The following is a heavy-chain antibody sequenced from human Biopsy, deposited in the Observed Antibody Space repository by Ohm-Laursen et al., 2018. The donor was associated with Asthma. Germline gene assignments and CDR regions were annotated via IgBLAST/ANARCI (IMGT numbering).Heavy chain of an antibody. D-gene: IGHD3-16*01. Sequence: SVKVSCKASGYPFTDYYVHWVRQAPGQGLEWMGRIDPNSGGTNYAQKFLGRVTMTRDTSVNTAFVVLSRLRSDDTAVYYCARIKIRIGAGTDRYFDLWGRGTLVTVPS. J-gene: IGHJ2*01. CDR3: ARIKIRIGAGTDRYFDL. V-gene: IGHV1-2*06. CDR1: GYPFTDYY. CDR2: IDPNSGGT.